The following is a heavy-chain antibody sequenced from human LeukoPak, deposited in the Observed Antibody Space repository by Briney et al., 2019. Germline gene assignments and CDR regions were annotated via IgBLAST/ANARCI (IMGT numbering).Heavy chain of an antibody. V-gene: IGHV4-59*08. CDR3: ARTGPGTRYYDILTGYSEPVPYFDY. CDR1: GGSISSYY. J-gene: IGHJ4*02. CDR2: IYYSGST. D-gene: IGHD3-9*01. Sequence: SETLSLTCTVSGGSISSYYWSWIRQPPGKGLEWIGYIYYSGSTNYNPSLRSRVTISVDTSKNQFSLKLSSVTAADTAVYYCARTGPGTRYYDILTGYSEPVPYFDYWGQGTLVTVSS.